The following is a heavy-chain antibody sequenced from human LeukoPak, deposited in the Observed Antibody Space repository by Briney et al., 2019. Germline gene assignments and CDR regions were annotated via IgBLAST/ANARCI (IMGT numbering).Heavy chain of an antibody. CDR2: IRSKAYGGTT. Sequence: GGSLRLSCTASGFTFGDYAMSWVRQAPGEGVGWVSFIRSKAYGGTTEYDASVKGRFTISRDDSTTIAYLQMNSLKTEDTAVYYCRGDSSGYYSDYGMDVWGQGTPVTVSS. V-gene: IGHV3-49*04. CDR1: GFTFGDYA. J-gene: IGHJ6*02. CDR3: RGDSSGYYSDYGMDV. D-gene: IGHD3-22*01.